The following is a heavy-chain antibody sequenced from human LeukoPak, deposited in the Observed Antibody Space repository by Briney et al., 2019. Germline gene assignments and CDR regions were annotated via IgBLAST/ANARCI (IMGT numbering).Heavy chain of an antibody. CDR1: GGSISRYY. CDR3: ARRLPAYHDSSGSFDI. J-gene: IGHJ3*02. Sequence: SEALSLTCIVSGGSISRYYWCWIRQPPGKGLEGVGFIYYSGRTKYNFSLMCRVPIPVDTSKTQFSLKLSSVTAAATAVYYCARRLPAYHDSSGSFDIWGQGTMATASS. CDR2: IYYSGRT. D-gene: IGHD3-22*01. V-gene: IGHV4-59*01.